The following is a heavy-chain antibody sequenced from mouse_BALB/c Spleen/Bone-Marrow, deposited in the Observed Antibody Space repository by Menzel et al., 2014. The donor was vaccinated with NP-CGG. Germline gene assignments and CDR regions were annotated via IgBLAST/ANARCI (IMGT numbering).Heavy chain of an antibody. D-gene: IGHD2-13*01. V-gene: IGHV5-6*01. J-gene: IGHJ2*01. Sequence: EVKLVESGGDLVKPGGSLKLSCAASGLTFSSYGMSWVRQTPDKRLEWVATISSGGSYTYYPDSVKGRFTISRDNAKNALCLQMSSLKSEDTPIYYCARSDGVRRGLFDYWGQGTTLTVSS. CDR2: ISSGGSYT. CDR3: ARSDGVRRGLFDY. CDR1: GLTFSSYG.